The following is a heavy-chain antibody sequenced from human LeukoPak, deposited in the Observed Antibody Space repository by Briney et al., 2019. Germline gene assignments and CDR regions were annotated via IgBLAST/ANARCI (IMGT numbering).Heavy chain of an antibody. Sequence: GGSLRLSCAASGFTFGGSWMLWVRQAPGKGLMCVARISKGGRTTTYVDSVKGRFTVSRDNAKNTLYLQMDSLRVEDTAMYYCGRDSNGIDYLGQGTLVTVSS. CDR3: GRDSNGIDY. J-gene: IGHJ4*02. CDR2: ISKGGRTT. D-gene: IGHD4-11*01. CDR1: GFTFGGSW. V-gene: IGHV3-74*03.